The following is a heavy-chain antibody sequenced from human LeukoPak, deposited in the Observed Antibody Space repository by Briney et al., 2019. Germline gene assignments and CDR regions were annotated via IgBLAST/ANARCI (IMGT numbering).Heavy chain of an antibody. Sequence: PGGSLRLSCAASGFTFSSYVMSWVRQAPGKGLEWVSSVTGSGGTTYFADSVKGRFTISRDNSKNTLYLQMNSLRVEDTALYYCAKKIAVVGWYFDLWGRGTLVTVSS. D-gene: IGHD2-2*01. CDR2: VTGSGGTT. CDR1: GFTFSSYV. J-gene: IGHJ2*01. V-gene: IGHV3-23*01. CDR3: AKKIAVVGWYFDL.